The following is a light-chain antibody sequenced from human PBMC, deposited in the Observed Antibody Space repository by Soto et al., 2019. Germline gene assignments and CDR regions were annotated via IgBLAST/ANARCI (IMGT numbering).Light chain of an antibody. V-gene: IGKV3-20*01. J-gene: IGKJ3*01. CDR1: QSVSNSY. Sequence: EIVLTQSPGTLSLSPGERATLSCRASQSVSNSYLAWYQQKPGQAPRLLIYGASSRATGFPDRFSGSGSGTDFTLTISRLEPEDFAVYYCQHYGSWRFTVGPGTKVDSK. CDR2: GAS. CDR3: QHYGSWRFT.